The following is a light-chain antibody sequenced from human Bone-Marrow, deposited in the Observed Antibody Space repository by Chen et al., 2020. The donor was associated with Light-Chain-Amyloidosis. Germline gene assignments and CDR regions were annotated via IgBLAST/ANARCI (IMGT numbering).Light chain of an antibody. V-gene: IGLV3-25*03. Sequence: SSELTQPPSVPVSPGHTARITCSGDDLPTKYAYWYQKKPGQAPVLVIHRDTERPSGISERFSGSSSGTTATLTISGVQAEDEADYHCQSADSSGTYEVIFGGGTKLTVL. CDR3: QSADSSGTYEVI. CDR1: DLPTKY. CDR2: RDT. J-gene: IGLJ2*01.